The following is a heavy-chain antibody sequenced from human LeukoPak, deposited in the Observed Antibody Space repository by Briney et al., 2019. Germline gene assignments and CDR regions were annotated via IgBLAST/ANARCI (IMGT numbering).Heavy chain of an antibody. CDR3: ARENIAAALRRVVTGSFGFDP. J-gene: IGHJ5*02. CDR1: GGSISSGSYY. Sequence: PSETLSLTCTVSGGSISSGSYYWSWIRQPAGKGLEWIGRIYTSGSTNYNPSLKSRVTMSVDTSKNQFSLKLSSVTAADTAVYYCARENIAAALRRVVTGSFGFDPWGQGTLVTVSS. CDR2: IYTSGST. V-gene: IGHV4-61*02. D-gene: IGHD6-13*01.